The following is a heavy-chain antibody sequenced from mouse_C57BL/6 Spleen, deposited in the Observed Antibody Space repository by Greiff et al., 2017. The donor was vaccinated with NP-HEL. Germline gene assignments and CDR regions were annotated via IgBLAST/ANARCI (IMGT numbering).Heavy chain of an antibody. J-gene: IGHJ4*01. CDR3: TTNYYGNYFYAMDY. CDR1: GFNIKDYY. D-gene: IGHD2-1*01. CDR2: IDPEDGDT. V-gene: IGHV14-1*01. Sequence: EVQLQQSGAELVRPGASVKLSCTASGFNIKDYYMHWVKQRPEQGLEWIGRIDPEDGDTEYAPKFQGKATMTADTSSNTAYLQLSSLTSEDTAVYYCTTNYYGNYFYAMDYWGQRTSVTVSS.